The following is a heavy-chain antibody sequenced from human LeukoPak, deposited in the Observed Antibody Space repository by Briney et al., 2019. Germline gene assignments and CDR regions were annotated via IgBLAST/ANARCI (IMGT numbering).Heavy chain of an antibody. CDR1: GFTFNSYA. Sequence: VGSLRLSCAASGFTFNSYAMSWVRQAPGKGLEWVSVISGSGDSAYYADSVKGRFTISRDNSKNTLYLQMNRLRAEDTAIYDCAKTCSTSCYSCVFDYWGQGTLVTVS. J-gene: IGHJ4*02. V-gene: IGHV3-23*01. CDR3: AKTCSTSCYSCVFDY. D-gene: IGHD2-2*01. CDR2: ISGSGDSA.